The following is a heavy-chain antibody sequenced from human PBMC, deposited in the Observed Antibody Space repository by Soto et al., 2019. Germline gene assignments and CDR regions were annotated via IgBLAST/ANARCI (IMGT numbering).Heavy chain of an antibody. Sequence: QVQLVQSGADMKKPGASVKVSCKASGYTFTSYYMHWVRQAPGQGLEWMGLINPRDGSTNYAQKFQGRVTMTRDTSTSTVYRELSSLRSDDTAVYFCARDLDAPGNWFDTWGQGTLVTVSS. J-gene: IGHJ5*02. CDR2: INPRDGST. V-gene: IGHV1-46*01. CDR1: GYTFTSYY. D-gene: IGHD1-1*01. CDR3: ARDLDAPGNWFDT.